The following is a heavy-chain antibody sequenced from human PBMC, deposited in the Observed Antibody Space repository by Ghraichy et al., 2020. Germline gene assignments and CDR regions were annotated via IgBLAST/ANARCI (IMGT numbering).Heavy chain of an antibody. CDR1: GGSISSSSYY. Sequence: SETLSLTCTVSGGSISSSSYYWGWIRQPPGKGLEWIGSIYYSGSTYYNPSLKSRVTISVDTSKNQFSLKLSSVTAADTAVYYCARRTGILPGWFDPWGQGTLVTVSS. D-gene: IGHD2-15*01. CDR3: ARRTGILPGWFDP. V-gene: IGHV4-39*01. CDR2: IYYSGST. J-gene: IGHJ5*02.